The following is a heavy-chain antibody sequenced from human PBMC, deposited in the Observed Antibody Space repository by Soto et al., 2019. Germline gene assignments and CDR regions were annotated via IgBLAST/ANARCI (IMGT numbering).Heavy chain of an antibody. CDR1: GGTFSSYA. Sequence: GASVKVSCKASGGTFSSYAISWVRQAPGQGLEWMGGIIPIFGTANYAQKFQGRVTITADKSTSTAYMELSSLRSEDTAVYYCARDRVGYCSSTSCYSEYYYYYYGMDVWGQGTTVTVSS. CDR2: IIPIFGTA. CDR3: ARDRVGYCSSTSCYSEYYYYYYGMDV. J-gene: IGHJ6*02. D-gene: IGHD2-2*01. V-gene: IGHV1-69*06.